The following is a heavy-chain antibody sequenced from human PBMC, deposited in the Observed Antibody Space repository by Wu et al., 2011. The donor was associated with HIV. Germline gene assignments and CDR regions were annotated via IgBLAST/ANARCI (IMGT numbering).Heavy chain of an antibody. CDR1: GDTFTGYY. V-gene: IGHV1-2*02. J-gene: IGHJ4*02. D-gene: IGHD2-21*01. CDR2: INPNSGGT. CDR3: ARDFGGDGDS. Sequence: QVQLVQSGAEVKKPGASVKVSCKASGDTFTGYYIHWVRQAPGQGLEWMGWINPNSGGTNYAQNFQGRVTMTRDTSVSTAYMELSSLRSEDTAMYYCARDFGGDGDSWGQGTLVTVSS.